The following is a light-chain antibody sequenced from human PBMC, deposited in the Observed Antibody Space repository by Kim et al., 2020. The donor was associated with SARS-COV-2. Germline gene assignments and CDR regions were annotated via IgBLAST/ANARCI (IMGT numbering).Light chain of an antibody. CDR2: LAS. CDR1: LRLLNSNGYHY. J-gene: IGKJ4*01. Sequence: GGSASISGRSSLRLLNSNGYHYLDWYLQKPGQAPQLLIYLASNRASGVPDRFNGSGSGTDFTLKISGVEPDDVGIYYCMQGIQSLTFGGGTKVEIK. V-gene: IGKV2-28*01. CDR3: MQGIQSLT.